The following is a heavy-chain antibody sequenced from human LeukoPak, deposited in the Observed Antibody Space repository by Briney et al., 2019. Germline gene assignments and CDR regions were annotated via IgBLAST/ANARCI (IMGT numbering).Heavy chain of an antibody. J-gene: IGHJ4*02. CDR3: AKKDY. CDR2: ISYDGSNK. V-gene: IGHV3-30*18. CDR1: GFTFSSYG. Sequence: GGSLGLSCAASGFTFSSYGMHWVRQAPGKGLEWVAVISYDGSNKYYADSVKGRFTISRDNSKNTLYLQMNSLRAEDTAVYYCAKKDYWGQGTLVTVSS.